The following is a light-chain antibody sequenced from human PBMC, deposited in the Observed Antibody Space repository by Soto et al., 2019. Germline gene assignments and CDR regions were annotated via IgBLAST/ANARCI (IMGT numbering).Light chain of an antibody. CDR2: DAS. J-gene: IGKJ2*01. Sequence: EIVLTQSPATLSLSPGERATLSCSASQSVSSYLAWYQQKPGQAPSLLIYDASNRATGIPARFSGSGSGTDFTLTISSLEPEDFAVYYCQQRSNWPHTFGQATKLEIK. CDR3: QQRSNWPHT. CDR1: QSVSSY. V-gene: IGKV3-11*01.